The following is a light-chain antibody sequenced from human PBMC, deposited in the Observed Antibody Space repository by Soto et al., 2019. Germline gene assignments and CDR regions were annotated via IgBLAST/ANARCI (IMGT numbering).Light chain of an antibody. CDR3: SSYSSTSTRRL. CDR1: SNDIGGYNY. Sequence: QSALTQPASVSGSPGQSITIPCTGTSNDIGGYNYVSWYQQFPGKAPKLIIYDVTNRPSGVSFRFSGSESGNTASLTISGLQAEDEAGYHCSSYSSTSTRRLFGAETKVTVL. J-gene: IGLJ1*01. CDR2: DVT. V-gene: IGLV2-14*03.